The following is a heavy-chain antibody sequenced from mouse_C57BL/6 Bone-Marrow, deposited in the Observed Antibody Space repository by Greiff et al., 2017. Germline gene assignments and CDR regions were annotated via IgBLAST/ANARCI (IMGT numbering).Heavy chain of an antibody. Sequence: EVQLVESGEGLVKPGGSLKLSCAASGFTFSSYAMSWVRQTPEERLEWVAYISSGGDYIYYADTVKGRFTISRDNTRNTQDLQMSSLKSEDTDMYNCTRDYLCAYGGQGTLVTVS. D-gene: IGHD5-5*01. V-gene: IGHV5-9-1*02. CDR2: ISSGGDYI. CDR1: GFTFSSYA. CDR3: TRDYLCAY. J-gene: IGHJ3*01.